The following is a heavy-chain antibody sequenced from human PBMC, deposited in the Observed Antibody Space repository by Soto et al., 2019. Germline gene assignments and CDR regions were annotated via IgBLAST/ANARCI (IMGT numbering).Heavy chain of an antibody. Sequence: SETLSLTCTVSGGSISSGGYYWSWIRQPPGKGLEWIGYIYYSGSTNYNPSLKSRVTISVDTSKNQFSLKLSSVTAADTAVYYCARTVSGDLTPDNYYFDYWGQGTLVTVSS. CDR2: IYYSGST. V-gene: IGHV4-61*08. D-gene: IGHD4-17*01. CDR1: GGSISSGGYY. CDR3: ARTVSGDLTPDNYYFDY. J-gene: IGHJ4*02.